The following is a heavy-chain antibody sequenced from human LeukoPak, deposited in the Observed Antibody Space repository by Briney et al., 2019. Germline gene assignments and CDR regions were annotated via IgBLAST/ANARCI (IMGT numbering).Heavy chain of an antibody. CDR2: IYPGDSDT. Sequence: GESLKISCKGSGYSFTTYWIGWVRQMPGKGLEWMGIIYPGDSDTRYSPSFQGQVTISADKSISTAYLQWSSLKASDTAMYYCARMGDDYVWGSYRYFDYWGQGTLVTVSS. D-gene: IGHD3-16*02. CDR3: ARMGDDYVWGSYRYFDY. CDR1: GYSFTTYW. V-gene: IGHV5-51*01. J-gene: IGHJ4*02.